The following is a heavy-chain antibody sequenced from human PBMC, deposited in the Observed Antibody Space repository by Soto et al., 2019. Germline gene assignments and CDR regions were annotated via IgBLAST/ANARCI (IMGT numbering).Heavy chain of an antibody. D-gene: IGHD3-10*01. CDR1: GGTFSSYA. J-gene: IGHJ6*02. CDR2: IIPSFDTA. Sequence: QVQLVQSGAEVKKPGSSVKVSCKASGGTFSSYAISWVRQAPGQGLEWMGGIIPSFDTANYAQKFQGRVPITADEPTSTAYRELSSLRSEDTAVYYCARDQGGGGFGDSYGMDVWGQGTTVTVSS. CDR3: ARDQGGGGFGDSYGMDV. V-gene: IGHV1-69*01.